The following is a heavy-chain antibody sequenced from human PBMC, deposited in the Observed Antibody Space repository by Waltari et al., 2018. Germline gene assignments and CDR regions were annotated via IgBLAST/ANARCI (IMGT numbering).Heavy chain of an antibody. CDR1: GGSISTNYN. D-gene: IGHD4-17*01. CDR2: MQYRGST. V-gene: IGHV4-39*01. Sequence: QLQLQESGPGLEKPSETLSLTCTVYGGSISTNYNWGWIRQPPGKGLEWMGNMQYRGSTFYNPSLKSRVTISLDTSKNQFSLRLSSVGAADTAVYFCGRIAFGDDGGYFQHWGQGTLVTVSS. CDR3: GRIAFGDDGGYFQH. J-gene: IGHJ1*01.